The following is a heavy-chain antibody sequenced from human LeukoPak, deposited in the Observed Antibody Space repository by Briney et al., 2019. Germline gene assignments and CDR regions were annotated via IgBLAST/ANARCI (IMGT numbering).Heavy chain of an antibody. Sequence: ASVKVSCKASGYTFTSYYMHWVRQAPGQGLEWMGIINPSGGSISYAQKFQGRVTMTRDTSTSTVYMELSSLRSEDTAVYYCARFAVHRRLTVAGQFGLDYWGQGTLVTVSS. J-gene: IGHJ4*02. CDR1: GYTFTSYY. V-gene: IGHV1-46*01. CDR2: INPSGGSI. D-gene: IGHD6-19*01. CDR3: ARFAVHRRLTVAGQFGLDY.